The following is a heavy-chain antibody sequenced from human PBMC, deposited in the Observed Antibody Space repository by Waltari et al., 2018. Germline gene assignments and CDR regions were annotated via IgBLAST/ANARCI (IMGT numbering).Heavy chain of an antibody. V-gene: IGHV1-46*01. CDR3: ARDRRPHGDFALGY. CDR2: IPPRGGST. CDR1: GYNFIDYF. J-gene: IGHJ4*02. D-gene: IGHD2-21*01. Sequence: QVQLVQPGAEVKKPGASVKVSCRASGYNFIDYFMHWVRQAPGQGLEGRGGIPPRGGSTTYAHKFQARVTMTRDTSTTTVYMELSSLTSDDTAVYYCARDRRPHGDFALGYWGQGTLVTVSS.